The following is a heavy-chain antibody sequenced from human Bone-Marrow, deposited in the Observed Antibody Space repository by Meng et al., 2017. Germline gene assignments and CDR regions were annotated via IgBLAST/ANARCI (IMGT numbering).Heavy chain of an antibody. J-gene: IGHJ6*02. CDR1: GFTFSDYW. D-gene: IGHD3-22*01. Sequence: GGSRRLSGAASGFTFSDYWMQWVRQAPGKGRVWVSRISTDGSITTYADSVKGRFTISRDNVENTLFLQMNSLRAEDTAVYYCARDFDYYDSSGYYDPTPWTSGGMDVWGQGTTVTVSS. CDR2: ISTDGSIT. V-gene: IGHV3-74*01. CDR3: ARDFDYYDSSGYYDPTPWTSGGMDV.